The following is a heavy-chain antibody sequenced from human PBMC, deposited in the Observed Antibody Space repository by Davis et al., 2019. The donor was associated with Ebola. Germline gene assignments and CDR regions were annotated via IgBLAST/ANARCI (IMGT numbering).Heavy chain of an antibody. J-gene: IGHJ5*02. V-gene: IGHV1-2*06. CDR2: INPNFGGK. CDR3: ARGHTYGRWDDWFDP. Sequence: ASVKVSCKISGDTGRAFSVQWVRLAPGQGLEWMGRINPNFGGKIYAQKFQDRVTLTIDTSINTAYMELDSLRSDDTAVYYCARGHTYGRWDDWFDPWGQGTLVTVSS. D-gene: IGHD1-26*01. CDR1: GDTGRAFS.